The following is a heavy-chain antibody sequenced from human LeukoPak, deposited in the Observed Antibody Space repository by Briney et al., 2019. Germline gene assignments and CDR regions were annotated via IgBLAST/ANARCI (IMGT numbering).Heavy chain of an antibody. V-gene: IGHV3-53*01. CDR2: IYSGGST. Sequence: GGSLRLSCAASGFTVSNNYMSWVRQAPGKGLEWVSLIYSGGSTYYANSVKGRFTISRDNSQNTLYLQMNSLRAQDTAVYYCAREVAASGLVYFDYWGQGTLVTVSS. D-gene: IGHD6-19*01. J-gene: IGHJ4*02. CDR1: GFTVSNNY. CDR3: AREVAASGLVYFDY.